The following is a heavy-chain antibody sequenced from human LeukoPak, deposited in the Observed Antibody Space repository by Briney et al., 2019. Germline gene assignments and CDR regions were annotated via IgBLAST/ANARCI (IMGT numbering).Heavy chain of an antibody. CDR3: ARERVVVAASYYYYGMDV. J-gene: IGHJ6*02. CDR2: IYYSGST. V-gene: IGHV4-59*01. CDR1: GGSLSSYY. D-gene: IGHD2-15*01. Sequence: PSETLSLTCTVSGGSLSSYYWSWIRQPPGKGLEWIGYIYYSGSTNYNPSLKSRVTISVDTSKNQFSLKLSSVTAADTAVYYCARERVVVAASYYYYGMDVWGQGTTVTVSS.